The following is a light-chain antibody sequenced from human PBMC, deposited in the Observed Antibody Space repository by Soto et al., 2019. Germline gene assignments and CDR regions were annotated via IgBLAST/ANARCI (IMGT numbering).Light chain of an antibody. CDR2: WAS. CDR3: QQDYTTPQCT. Sequence: DIVMTQSPDSLAVSLGERATINCKSSQTVLYNSNNKNYLAWYQQKPGQPPKLLIYWASTRESGVPDRFSGSGSGTDFTLTISGLQAEDVAVYYCQQDYTTPQCTCGQGTKLEIK. CDR1: QTVLYNSNNKNY. J-gene: IGKJ2*02. V-gene: IGKV4-1*01.